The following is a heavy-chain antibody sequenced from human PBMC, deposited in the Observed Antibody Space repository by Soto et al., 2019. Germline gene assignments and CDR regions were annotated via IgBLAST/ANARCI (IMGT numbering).Heavy chain of an antibody. Sequence: EVQLLESGGGLVQPGGSLRLSCAASGFTFSSYAMSWVRQAPGKGLEWVSAISGSGGSTYYADSVKGRFTIPRDNSKDTVYLQRNSLRAEDTAVYYCAKVRGYAFWSGYWFQLFAPWGQGTLVTVSS. V-gene: IGHV3-23*01. CDR2: ISGSGGST. J-gene: IGHJ5*02. CDR3: AKVRGYAFWSGYWFQLFAP. CDR1: GFTFSSYA. D-gene: IGHD3-3*01.